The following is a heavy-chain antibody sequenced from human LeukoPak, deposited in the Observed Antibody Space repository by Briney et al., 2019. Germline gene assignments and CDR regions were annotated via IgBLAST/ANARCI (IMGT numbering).Heavy chain of an antibody. D-gene: IGHD3-9*01. CDR2: IIPIFGTA. Sequence: SVKVSCKASGGTFSSYAISWVRQAPGQGLEWMGGIIPIFGTANYAQKFQGRVTITAAESTSTAYMELSSLRSEDTAVYYCARSYYDILGAFDYWGQGTLVTVSS. CDR3: ARSYYDILGAFDY. J-gene: IGHJ4*02. CDR1: GGTFSSYA. V-gene: IGHV1-69*13.